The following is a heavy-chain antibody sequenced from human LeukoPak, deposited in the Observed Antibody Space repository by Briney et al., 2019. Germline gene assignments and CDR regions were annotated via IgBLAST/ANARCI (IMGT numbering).Heavy chain of an antibody. CDR3: ARDRGGSAFDI. Sequence: GGSLRLSCAPSGFTFRSYWMHWVRQAPGKGLVWVSRINSDGSSTSYADSVKGRFTISRDDAKNTLYLQMNSLRAEDTAVYHCARDRGGSAFDILGQGTMVTVSS. J-gene: IGHJ3*02. D-gene: IGHD3-10*01. CDR1: GFTFRSYW. V-gene: IGHV3-74*01. CDR2: INSDGSST.